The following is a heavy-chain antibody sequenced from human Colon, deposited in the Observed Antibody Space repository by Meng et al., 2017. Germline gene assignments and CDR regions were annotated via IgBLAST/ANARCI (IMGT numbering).Heavy chain of an antibody. CDR1: GFTFSSYA. V-gene: IGHV3-30-3*02. D-gene: IGHD3-10*01. Sequence: GGSLRLSCAASGFTFSSYAMHWVRQAPGKGLEWVAIISYDGSNKYYADSVKGRFTISRDNSKNTLYLQMNSLRTEDTAVYYCANEGYYYGSGSHPPYFDYWGQGTRVTVSS. CDR3: ANEGYYYGSGSHPPYFDY. J-gene: IGHJ4*02. CDR2: ISYDGSNK.